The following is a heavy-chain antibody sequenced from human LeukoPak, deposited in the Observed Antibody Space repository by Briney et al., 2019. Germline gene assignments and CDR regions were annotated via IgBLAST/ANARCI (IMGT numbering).Heavy chain of an antibody. Sequence: SETLSLTCTVSGGSISSYYWSWIRQPPGKGLEWIGYIYYSGSTNYNPSLKGRVTISVDTSKNQFSLKLSSVTAADTAVYYCARLYCSSTSCYMSYFDYWGQGTLVTVSS. J-gene: IGHJ4*02. CDR1: GGSISSYY. D-gene: IGHD2-2*02. V-gene: IGHV4-59*08. CDR3: ARLYCSSTSCYMSYFDY. CDR2: IYYSGST.